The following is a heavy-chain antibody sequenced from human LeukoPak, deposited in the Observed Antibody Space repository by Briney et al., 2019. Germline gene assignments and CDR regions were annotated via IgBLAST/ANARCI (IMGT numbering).Heavy chain of an antibody. Sequence: ASVKVSCKVSGYSLTQLSTHWVRQAPGKGLEWMGGFDPGSGEIIYEQKFQDRVTMTEHTSTDTAYMELSSLRSEDTALYYCATGTHYDLLPFWGQGTLVTVSS. J-gene: IGHJ4*02. D-gene: IGHD3-9*01. CDR2: FDPGSGEI. CDR1: GYSLTQLS. V-gene: IGHV1-24*01. CDR3: ATGTHYDLLPF.